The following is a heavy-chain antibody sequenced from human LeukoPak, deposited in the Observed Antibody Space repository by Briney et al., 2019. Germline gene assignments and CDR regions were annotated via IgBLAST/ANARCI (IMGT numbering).Heavy chain of an antibody. Sequence: GGSLRLSCAASGFTFSSYSMNWVRQAPGKGLKWVSSISSSSSYIYYADSVKGRFTISRDNAKNSLYLQMNSLRAEDTAVYYCARDGYGSGSYYNVQSPFDCWGQGTLVTVSS. CDR1: GFTFSSYS. CDR3: ARDGYGSGSYYNVQSPFDC. J-gene: IGHJ4*02. D-gene: IGHD3-10*01. CDR2: ISSSSSYI. V-gene: IGHV3-21*01.